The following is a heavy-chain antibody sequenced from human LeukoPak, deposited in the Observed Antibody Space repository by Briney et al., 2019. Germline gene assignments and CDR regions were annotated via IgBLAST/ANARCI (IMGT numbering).Heavy chain of an antibody. J-gene: IGHJ4*02. CDR3: ARELTVGATIDY. V-gene: IGHV3-66*02. CDR2: IYGGGNS. D-gene: IGHD1-26*01. CDR1: GFTFSSYY. Sequence: GGSLRLSCAASGFTFSSYYMSWVRLAPGKGLEWVSGIYGGGNSYYADSVAGRFTIYRDNSRNTLYLQMHSLRSEDTAVCYCARELTVGATIDYWGQGTLVTVSS.